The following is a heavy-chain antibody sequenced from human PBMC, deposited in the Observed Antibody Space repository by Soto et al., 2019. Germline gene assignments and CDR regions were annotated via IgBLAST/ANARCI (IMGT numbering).Heavy chain of an antibody. CDR3: ANNYYDSSGYYDYGMDV. D-gene: IGHD3-22*01. Sequence: QVQLVQSGAEVKKPGSSVKVSCKASGGTFSSYAISWVRQAPGQGLEWMGGIIPIFGTANYAQKFQGRVTITADESTSTAYMELSSLRSEDTAVYYWANNYYDSSGYYDYGMDVWGQGTTVTVSS. V-gene: IGHV1-69*01. J-gene: IGHJ6*02. CDR2: IIPIFGTA. CDR1: GGTFSSYA.